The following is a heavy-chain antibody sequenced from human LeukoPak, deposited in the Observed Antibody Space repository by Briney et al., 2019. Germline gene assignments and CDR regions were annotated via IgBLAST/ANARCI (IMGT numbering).Heavy chain of an antibody. V-gene: IGHV4-4*07. CDR2: IYTSGST. CDR3: ARAGTYYYGSGSRAYYYYYYMDV. J-gene: IGHJ6*03. D-gene: IGHD3-10*01. CDR1: GGSISSYY. Sequence: PSETLSLTCTVSGGSISSYYWSWIRQPAGKGLGWIGRIYTSGSTNYNPSLKSRVTMSVDTSKNQFSLKLSSVTAADTAVYYCARAGTYYYGSGSRAYYYYYYMDVWGKGTTVTISS.